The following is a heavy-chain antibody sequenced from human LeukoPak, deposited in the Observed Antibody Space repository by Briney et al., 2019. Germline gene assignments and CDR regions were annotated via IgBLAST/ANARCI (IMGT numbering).Heavy chain of an antibody. D-gene: IGHD3-22*01. CDR1: VFTFSSYI. CDR3: ATPYYYDSSPSWPFDY. CDR2: ISSRSGYI. V-gene: IGHV3-21*01. Sequence: PVGALRLPCAPSVFTFSSYIMNGVRQAPGKGLDGVASISSRSGYIIYDDSVKARSTISRDNDKYSLYVQMHSLSAEHTAVYYCATPYYYDSSPSWPFDYWGQGNLVTVSS. J-gene: IGHJ4*02.